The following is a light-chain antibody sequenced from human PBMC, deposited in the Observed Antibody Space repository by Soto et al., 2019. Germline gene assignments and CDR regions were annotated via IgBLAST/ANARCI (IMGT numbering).Light chain of an antibody. Sequence: DIVMTQSPDSLAVSLGESATINCKSSQSVLSNSNDKNYLAWYQQKPGQPPKLVIYWASTRQSGVPDRFSGSGSGTDFSLTISSLQAEDVAVYYCQQYFRTPRTFGQGTKVEI. CDR1: QSVLSNSNDKNY. V-gene: IGKV4-1*01. CDR3: QQYFRTPRT. J-gene: IGKJ1*01. CDR2: WAS.